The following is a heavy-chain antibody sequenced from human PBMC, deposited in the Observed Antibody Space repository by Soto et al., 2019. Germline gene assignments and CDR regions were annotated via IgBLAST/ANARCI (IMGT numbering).Heavy chain of an antibody. CDR3: ARESAGSGRNNWFDP. J-gene: IGHJ5*02. CDR1: GGSVSSHY. D-gene: IGHD3-10*01. Sequence: QVQLQESGPGLVKPSETLSLTCTVYGGSVSSHYWSWIRQPPGKGLEWIGFIHYIGGTKYNPSLGSRVTMSVDTSRNQLSLRLNSVTAADTAVYYCARESAGSGRNNWFDPWGLGTLVTVSS. V-gene: IGHV4-59*02. CDR2: IHYIGGT.